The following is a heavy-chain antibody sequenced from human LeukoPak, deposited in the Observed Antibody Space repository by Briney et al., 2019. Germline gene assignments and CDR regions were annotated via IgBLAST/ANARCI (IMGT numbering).Heavy chain of an antibody. Sequence: ASVKVSCKASGYTFTGYYMHWVRQAPGQGLEWMGWINPNSGGTNYAQKFQGRVTMTRDTSISTAYMELSRLRSDDTAVYYCARGYCSSTSCYNWFDPWGPGTLVTVSS. V-gene: IGHV1-2*02. CDR2: INPNSGGT. D-gene: IGHD2-2*01. CDR1: GYTFTGYY. J-gene: IGHJ5*02. CDR3: ARGYCSSTSCYNWFDP.